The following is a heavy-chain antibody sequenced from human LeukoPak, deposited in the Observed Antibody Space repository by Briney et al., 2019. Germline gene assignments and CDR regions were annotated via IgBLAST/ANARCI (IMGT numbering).Heavy chain of an antibody. D-gene: IGHD3-22*01. Sequence: SETLSLTCTVSGGSISSYYWSWIRQPPGKGLERIGYIYYSGSTNYNPSLKSRVTISVDTSKNQFSLKLSSVTAADMAVYYCARSYYDSSGYYSYFDYWGQGTLVTVSS. CDR3: ARSYYDSSGYYSYFDY. CDR1: GGSISSYY. V-gene: IGHV4-59*01. CDR2: IYYSGST. J-gene: IGHJ4*02.